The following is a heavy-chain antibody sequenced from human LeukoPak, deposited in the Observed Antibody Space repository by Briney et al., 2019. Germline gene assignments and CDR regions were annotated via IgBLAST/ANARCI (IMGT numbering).Heavy chain of an antibody. CDR3: ARQRTVSYGYFDY. Sequence: SETLSLTCTVSGGSISSSSYYWSWIRQPPGKGLEWIGHIYYSGSTNYNPSLKSRVTISVDTSKNQFSLKLSSVTAADTAVYYCARQRTVSYGYFDYWGQGTLVTVSS. CDR2: IYYSGST. J-gene: IGHJ4*02. D-gene: IGHD5-18*01. CDR1: GGSISSSSYY. V-gene: IGHV4-61*05.